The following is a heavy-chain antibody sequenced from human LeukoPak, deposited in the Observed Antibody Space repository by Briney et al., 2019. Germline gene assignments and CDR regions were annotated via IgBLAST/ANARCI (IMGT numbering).Heavy chain of an antibody. CDR1: GFTFSCHA. J-gene: IGHJ4*02. CDR3: AKGYGPNYYFEY. Sequence: PGGSLRLSCAASGFTFSCHAMHWVRQAPGKGLEGVALISYDGNNKYYADSVKGRFTISRDNSKNTLFLQMNSLRPEDTAVFYCAKGYGPNYYFEYWGQGTLVTVSS. D-gene: IGHD4-17*01. V-gene: IGHV3-30*04. CDR2: ISYDGNNK.